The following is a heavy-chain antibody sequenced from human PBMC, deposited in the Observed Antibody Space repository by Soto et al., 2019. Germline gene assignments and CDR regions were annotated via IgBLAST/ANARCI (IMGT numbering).Heavy chain of an antibody. CDR1: GYSFTNYW. D-gene: IGHD5-18*01. J-gene: IGHJ2*01. Sequence: QLVQSGGEVKKPGESLRIACKGSGYSFTNYWISWVRQMPGKGLEWMGKIDPSDSYTTYSPSFQGHVTISTDKSVSTAYLEWSSLKASDTAMYYCARQQGWIRKRSYWHFDLWGRGTLVTVSS. V-gene: IGHV5-10-1*01. CDR3: ARQQGWIRKRSYWHFDL. CDR2: IDPSDSYT.